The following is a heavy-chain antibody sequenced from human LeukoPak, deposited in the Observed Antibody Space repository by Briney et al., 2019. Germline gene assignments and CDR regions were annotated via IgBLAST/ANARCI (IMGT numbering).Heavy chain of an antibody. CDR2: IWYDGSNK. CDR3: ARDWAAAGTNDY. CDR1: GFTFSSYG. J-gene: IGHJ4*02. D-gene: IGHD6-13*01. Sequence: PGRSLRLSCAASGFTFSSYGMHWVRQAPGKGLEWVAVIWYDGSNKYYADSVKGRFTISRDNSKNTLYLQMNSLRAEDTAVYYCARDWAAAGTNDYWGQGTLVTVSS. V-gene: IGHV3-33*01.